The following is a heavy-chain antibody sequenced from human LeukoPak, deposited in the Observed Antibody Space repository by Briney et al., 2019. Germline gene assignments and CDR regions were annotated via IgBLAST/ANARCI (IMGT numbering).Heavy chain of an antibody. Sequence: QPGGSLRLSCVASEFIFYDYWMSWVRQAPGKGLEWVAKINQHGSEKNYADSVKGRFTISRDNAKNLVYLQMNTLRVEDTAVYYCARGSRPVYDFWAGWTVDYWGRGTLVTVSS. J-gene: IGHJ4*02. D-gene: IGHD3-3*01. CDR2: INQHGSEK. CDR1: EFIFYDYW. V-gene: IGHV3-7*04. CDR3: ARGSRPVYDFWAGWTVDY.